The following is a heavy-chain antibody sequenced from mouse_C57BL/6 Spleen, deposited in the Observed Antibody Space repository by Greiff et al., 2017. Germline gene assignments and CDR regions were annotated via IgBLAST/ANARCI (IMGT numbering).Heavy chain of an antibody. V-gene: IGHV1-26*01. CDR2: INPNNGGT. Sequence: EVQLQQSGPELVKPGASVKISCKASGYTFTDYYMNWVKQSHGKSLEWIGDINPNNGGTSYNQKFKGKATLTVDKSSSTAYMELRSLTSEDSAVYYCVYYDYDGGFAYWGQGTLVTVSA. CDR3: VYYDYDGGFAY. J-gene: IGHJ3*01. CDR1: GYTFTDYY. D-gene: IGHD2-4*01.